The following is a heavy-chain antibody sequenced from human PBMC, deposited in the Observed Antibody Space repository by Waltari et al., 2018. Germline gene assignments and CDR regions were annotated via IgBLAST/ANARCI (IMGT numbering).Heavy chain of an antibody. CDR3: AKSRGFEY. CDR1: FSRCW. Sequence: FSRCWMGWVRQTPGKGLEWVANINYDGSLKYYADSVKGRFTISRDNAKNSLYLQMNSLRVEDTAVYYCAKSRGFEYWGQGTLITVSS. D-gene: IGHD2-2*01. V-gene: IGHV3-7*01. J-gene: IGHJ4*02. CDR2: INYDGSLK.